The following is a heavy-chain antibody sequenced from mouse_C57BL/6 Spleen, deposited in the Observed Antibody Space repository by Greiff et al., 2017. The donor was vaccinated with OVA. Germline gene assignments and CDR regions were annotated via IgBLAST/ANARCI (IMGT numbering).Heavy chain of an antibody. J-gene: IGHJ3*01. Sequence: QVQLQQPGTELVKPGASVKLSCKASGYTFTSYWMHWVKQRPGKGLEWIGNINPSNGGTNYNEKFKSKATLTVDKSSSTAYMQLSSLTSADSAVYYCAREINYYGSSSWFAYWGQGTLVTVSA. V-gene: IGHV1-53*01. CDR2: INPSNGGT. CDR1: GYTFTSYW. CDR3: AREINYYGSSSWFAY. D-gene: IGHD1-1*01.